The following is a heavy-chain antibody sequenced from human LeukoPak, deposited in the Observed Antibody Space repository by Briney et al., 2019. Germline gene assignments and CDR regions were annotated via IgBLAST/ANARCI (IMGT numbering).Heavy chain of an antibody. J-gene: IGHJ4*02. CDR3: ARGGRGYSYGYGDY. CDR1: GGSISSYY. D-gene: IGHD5-18*01. CDR2: IYYSGST. Sequence: SETLSLTCTVSGGSISSYYWSWIRQPPGKGLEWGGYIYYSGSTNYNTSLKSRVTISVDTSKNQFSLKLSAVTAADTAVYYCARGGRGYSYGYGDYWGQGTLVTVSS. V-gene: IGHV4-59*01.